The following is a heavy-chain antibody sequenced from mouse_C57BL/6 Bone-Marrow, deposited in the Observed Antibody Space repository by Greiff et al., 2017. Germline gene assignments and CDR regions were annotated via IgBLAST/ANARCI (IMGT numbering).Heavy chain of an antibody. D-gene: IGHD1-1*01. CDR2: IDPSDSYT. CDR3: ARKITTVPLEY. Sequence: VQLQQPGAELVKPGASVKLSCKASGYTFTSYWMQWVKQRPGQGLEWIGEIDPSDSYTNYNQKFKGKATLTVDTSSSTAYMQLSSLTSEDSAVYYCARKITTVPLEYGGKGTSVTVSS. J-gene: IGHJ4*01. CDR1: GYTFTSYW. V-gene: IGHV1-50*01.